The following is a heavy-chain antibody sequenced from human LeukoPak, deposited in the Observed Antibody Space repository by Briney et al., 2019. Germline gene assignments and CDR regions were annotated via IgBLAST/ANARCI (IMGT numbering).Heavy chain of an antibody. CDR3: ARYMGNDYGDYEDY. CDR1: GNSFTNYW. V-gene: IGHV5-51*01. CDR2: IYLGDSET. D-gene: IGHD4-17*01. Sequence: GESLKISCKGSGNSFTNYWVGWVRQMPGRGLEWMGIIYLGDSETIYSPSFQGQVTISADKSISTAYLQWSSLKASDTAMYYCARYMGNDYGDYEDYWGQGTLVTVSS. J-gene: IGHJ4*02.